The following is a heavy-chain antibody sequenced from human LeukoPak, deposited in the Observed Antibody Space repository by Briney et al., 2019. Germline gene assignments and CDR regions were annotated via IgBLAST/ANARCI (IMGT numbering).Heavy chain of an antibody. CDR1: GYTFTGYY. V-gene: IGHV1-2*02. D-gene: IGHD3-22*01. CDR2: INPNSGGT. J-gene: IGHJ4*02. CDR3: ATDYYDSSGYPTTSDY. Sequence: ASVKVSCKASGYTFTGYYMHWVRQAPGQGLEWMGWINPNSGGTNYAQKFQGRVTMTRDTSISAAYMELSRLRSDDTAVYYCATDYYDSSGYPTTSDYWGQGTLVTVSS.